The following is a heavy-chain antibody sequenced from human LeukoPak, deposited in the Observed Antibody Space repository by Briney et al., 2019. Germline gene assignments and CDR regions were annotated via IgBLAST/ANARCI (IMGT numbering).Heavy chain of an antibody. J-gene: IGHJ4*02. D-gene: IGHD6-13*01. Sequence: GESLKISCKISGDRLTNNWIGWVRQVPGKGLEWMGLIYPGNSDTRYSPLFQGQVTLSVDRSISTAYLHWSSLKASDTAIYYCARFALTSSLDYWGQGTLVTVSS. V-gene: IGHV5-51*01. CDR1: GDRLTNNW. CDR3: ARFALTSSLDY. CDR2: IYPGNSDT.